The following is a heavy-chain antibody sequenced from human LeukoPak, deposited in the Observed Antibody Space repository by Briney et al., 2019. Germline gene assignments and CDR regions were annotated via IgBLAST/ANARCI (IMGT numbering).Heavy chain of an antibody. V-gene: IGHV3-7*01. CDR3: ARGRNYYDSSGYYYY. CDR2: IKQDGSEK. J-gene: IGHJ4*02. D-gene: IGHD3-22*01. CDR1: GFTFSSYW. Sequence: PGGSLRLSCAASGFTFSSYWMSWVRQAPGNGLEWVANIKQDGSEKYYVDSVKGRFTISRDNAKNSLYLQMNSLRAEDTAVYYCARGRNYYDSSGYYYYWGQGTLVTVSS.